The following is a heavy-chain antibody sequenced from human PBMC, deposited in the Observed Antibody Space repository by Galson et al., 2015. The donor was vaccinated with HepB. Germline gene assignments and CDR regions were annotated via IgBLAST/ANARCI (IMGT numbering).Heavy chain of an antibody. J-gene: IGHJ6*02. CDR1: GFIFSNYG. V-gene: IGHV3-30*09. D-gene: IGHD5-24*01. CDR2: TSYDGSHK. CDR3: ARERNGEGYNYGYPYHYYGMDV. Sequence: SLRLSCAASGFIFSNYGMHWVRQAPGKGLEWVAVTSYDGSHKYYAESVKGLFAVSRDNSKSTLYLQINSLEYEDTAIYYCARERNGEGYNYGYPYHYYGMDVWGQGTTVIVSS.